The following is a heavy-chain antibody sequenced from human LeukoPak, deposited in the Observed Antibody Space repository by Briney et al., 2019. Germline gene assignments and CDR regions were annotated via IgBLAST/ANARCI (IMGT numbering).Heavy chain of an antibody. CDR1: GYTFTSYG. CDR3: ARGYYDILTGPPPFDY. J-gene: IGHJ4*02. Sequence: ASVKVSCKASGYTFTSYGISWVRQAPGQGLEWMGWINPNSGGTNYAQKFQGRVTMTRDTSISTAYMELSRLRSDDTAVYYCARGYYDILTGPPPFDYWGQGTLVTVSS. CDR2: INPNSGGT. D-gene: IGHD3-9*01. V-gene: IGHV1-2*02.